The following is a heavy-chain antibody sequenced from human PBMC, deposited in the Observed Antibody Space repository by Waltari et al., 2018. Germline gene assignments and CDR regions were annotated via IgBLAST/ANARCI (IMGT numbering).Heavy chain of an antibody. J-gene: IGHJ3*01. D-gene: IGHD3-16*01. CDR1: GFTFGEYE. CDR3: ARDANYIWWNHDAFDL. V-gene: IGHV3-48*03. CDR2: ITASGGTA. Sequence: IESGGGSVQPGGSLKLSCAGSGFTFGEYEFNWVRQAPGKGLEWISYITASGGTAYYADSVKCRFTISRDNAKDSLYLQMDSLTADDTALYYCARDANYIWWNHDAFDLWGLGTMVSVSS.